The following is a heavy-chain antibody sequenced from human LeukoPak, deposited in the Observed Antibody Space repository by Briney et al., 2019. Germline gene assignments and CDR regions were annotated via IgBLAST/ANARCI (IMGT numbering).Heavy chain of an antibody. CDR3: AKSMIGVRGVPGYYYGMDV. CDR1: GFTFSSYG. J-gene: IGHJ6*02. D-gene: IGHD3-10*01. CDR2: ISYDGSNK. V-gene: IGHV3-30*18. Sequence: GGSLRLSCAASGFTFSSYGMHWVRQAPGKGLEWVAVISYDGSNKYYADSVKGRFTISRDNSKNTLYLQMNSLRAEDTAVYYCAKSMIGVRGVPGYYYGMDVWGQGTTVTVSS.